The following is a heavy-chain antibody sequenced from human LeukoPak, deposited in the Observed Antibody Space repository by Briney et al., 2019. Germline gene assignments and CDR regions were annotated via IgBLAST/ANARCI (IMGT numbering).Heavy chain of an antibody. CDR3: ARGVLGTRGSHPLDI. V-gene: IGHV4-39*07. CDR1: GGSISSSSYY. CDR2: IYYSGST. J-gene: IGHJ3*02. D-gene: IGHD3-10*01. Sequence: SETLSLTCTVSGGSISSSSYYWGWIRQPPGKGLEWIGSIYYSGSTYYNPSLKSRVTISVDRSKNQFSLKLSSVTAADTAVYYCARGVLGTRGSHPLDIWGQGTMVTVSS.